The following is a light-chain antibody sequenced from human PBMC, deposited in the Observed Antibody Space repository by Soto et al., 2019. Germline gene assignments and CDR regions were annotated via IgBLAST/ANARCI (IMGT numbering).Light chain of an antibody. CDR1: QSISSY. CDR2: AAS. J-gene: IGKJ5*01. V-gene: IGKV1-39*01. Sequence: DIQMTQSPSSLSASVGDRVTITCRASQSISSYLNCYQQKPGMAPKLLIYAASNLHSGVPSRFSGSGSGTDFTLTISSLQPEDFATYYCQQSYTTPIIFGQGTRLEIK. CDR3: QQSYTTPII.